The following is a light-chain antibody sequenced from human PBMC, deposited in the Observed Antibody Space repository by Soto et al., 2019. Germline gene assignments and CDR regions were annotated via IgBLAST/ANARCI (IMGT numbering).Light chain of an antibody. J-gene: IGLJ2*01. CDR2: VNSDGSH. CDR1: SGHSSYA. CDR3: QTQRA. Sequence: QLVLTQSPSASASLGASVKLTCTLSSGHSSYAIAWHQQQPEKGPRYLMKVNSDGSHIKGDGISDRFSGSSSGAERYLTISSLQYEDEADYYCQTQRAFGGGTKLTVL. V-gene: IGLV4-69*01.